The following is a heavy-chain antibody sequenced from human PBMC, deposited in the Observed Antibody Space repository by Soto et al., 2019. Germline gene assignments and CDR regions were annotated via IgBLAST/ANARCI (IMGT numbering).Heavy chain of an antibody. CDR3: ARSSHKESCFNR. D-gene: IGHD6-13*01. CDR2: IYTIGST. V-gene: IGHV4-4*07. Sequence: QVQLQESGPGLVKPSETLSLSCTVSNGSISNSYWNWIRQPAGKGLELIGRIYTIGSTNYNPSLRSRVTMSVDTSKTKSSLTLNAVTAADTAVYYCARSSHKESCFNRWGQGTLVTVSS. CDR1: NGSISNSY. J-gene: IGHJ5*02.